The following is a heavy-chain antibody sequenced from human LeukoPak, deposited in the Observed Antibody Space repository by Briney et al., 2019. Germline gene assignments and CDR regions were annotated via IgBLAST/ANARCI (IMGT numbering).Heavy chain of an antibody. CDR1: GFTFSSYE. Sequence: GGSLRLSCAASGFTFSSYEMNWVRQAPGKGLEWVSYISSSGSTIYYADSVKGRFTISRDNAKNSLYLQMNSLRAEDTAVYYCARVGIAAAVDAFDIWGQGTMVTVSS. D-gene: IGHD6-13*01. J-gene: IGHJ3*02. V-gene: IGHV3-48*03. CDR2: ISSSGSTI. CDR3: ARVGIAAAVDAFDI.